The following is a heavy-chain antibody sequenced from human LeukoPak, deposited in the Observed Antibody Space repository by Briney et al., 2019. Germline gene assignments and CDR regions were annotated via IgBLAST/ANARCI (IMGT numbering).Heavy chain of an antibody. CDR2: FFYTGRT. V-gene: IGHV4-39*01. J-gene: IGHJ3*02. Sequence: SETLSLTCTVSSGSIRSGSYYWGWIRQPPGKGLEWIRNFFYTGRTYYNPSLKSRVTISVDPSKNQLSLKLTSVTAADTAVFYCARHTGGTYYTLAFDMWGQGTMVTVSS. D-gene: IGHD1-26*01. CDR1: SGSIRSGSYY. CDR3: ARHTGGTYYTLAFDM.